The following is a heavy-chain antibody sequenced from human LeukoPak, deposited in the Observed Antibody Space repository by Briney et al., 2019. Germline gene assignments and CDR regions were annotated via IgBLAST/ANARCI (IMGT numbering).Heavy chain of an antibody. V-gene: IGHV1-8*01. CDR3: RITIFDWAFDI. CDR1: GYTFTRYD. CDR2: MNPNSGNT. D-gene: IGHD3-9*01. Sequence: ASVKVSCKASGYTFTRYDINWVRQATGQGLEWMGWMNPNSGNTGYAQKFQGRVTMTRNTSISTAYMELSSLRSEDAAVYYWRITIFDWAFDIWGQGTMVTVSS. J-gene: IGHJ3*02.